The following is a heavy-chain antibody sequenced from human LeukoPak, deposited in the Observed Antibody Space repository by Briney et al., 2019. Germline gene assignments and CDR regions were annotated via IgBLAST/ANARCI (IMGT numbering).Heavy chain of an antibody. CDR3: VRDQLAFSGYDTLFDY. V-gene: IGHV3-30*04. CDR2: ISYEGSNK. Sequence: GTSLRLSCAASGFTFSSYAFHWVRQAPGEGLQWVAVISYEGSNKYYADSVKGRSTISRDDSKNTVYLQMNSLRSEDTAVYYCVRDQLAFSGYDTLFDYWGQGTLVAVSS. CDR1: GFTFSSYA. D-gene: IGHD5-12*01. J-gene: IGHJ4*02.